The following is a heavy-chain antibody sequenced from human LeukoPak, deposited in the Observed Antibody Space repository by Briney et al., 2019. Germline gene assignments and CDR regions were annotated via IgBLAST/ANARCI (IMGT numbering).Heavy chain of an antibody. CDR3: ARGGEPVGATPNQNYYYYYGMDV. CDR1: GGTFSSYA. V-gene: IGHV1-69*13. J-gene: IGHJ6*02. CDR2: IIPIFGTA. Sequence: ASVKVSCKASGGTFSSYAISWVRQAPGQGLEWMGGIIPIFGTANYAQKFQGRVTITADESTSTAYMELSSLRSEDTAVYYCARGGEPVGATPNQNYYYYYGMDVWGQGTTVTVSS. D-gene: IGHD1-26*01.